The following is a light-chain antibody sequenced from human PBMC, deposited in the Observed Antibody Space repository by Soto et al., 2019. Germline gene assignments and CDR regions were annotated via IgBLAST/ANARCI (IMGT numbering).Light chain of an antibody. Sequence: EIVLTQSPATLSSFPGDRVTLSCRASQYINTRLAWYQHRPGQAPRLLIYHTSIRAAGIPARFSASGTGTDFTLTISSLEPEDFAVYYCQQRSNWPRTFGQGTK. CDR3: QQRSNWPRT. CDR1: QYINTR. CDR2: HTS. J-gene: IGKJ1*01. V-gene: IGKV3-11*01.